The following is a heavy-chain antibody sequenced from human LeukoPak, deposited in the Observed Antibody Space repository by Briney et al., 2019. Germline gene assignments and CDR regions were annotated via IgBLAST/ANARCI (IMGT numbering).Heavy chain of an antibody. D-gene: IGHD3-22*01. V-gene: IGHV1-2*06. Sequence: VASVKVSCKASGYTFTGYYMHWVRQAPGRGLEWMGRINPNSGGTNYAQKFQGRVTMTRDTSISTAYMELSRLRSDDTAVYYCARDRIVVVITTVSLGYWGQGTLVTVSS. CDR1: GYTFTGYY. J-gene: IGHJ4*02. CDR2: INPNSGGT. CDR3: ARDRIVVVITTVSLGY.